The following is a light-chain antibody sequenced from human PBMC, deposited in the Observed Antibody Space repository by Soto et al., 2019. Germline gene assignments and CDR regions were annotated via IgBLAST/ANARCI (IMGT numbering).Light chain of an antibody. CDR2: GAS. CDR1: QSVTNNY. Sequence: EIVLTQSPGTLSLSPGERATLSCRASQSVTNNYLAWYQQKPGQAPRLLIYGASNRATGIPDRFSGSGSGTDFTLTISRLEPEDFAVYYCQRYGSSLWTFGQGTKVDIK. V-gene: IGKV3-20*01. CDR3: QRYGSSLWT. J-gene: IGKJ1*01.